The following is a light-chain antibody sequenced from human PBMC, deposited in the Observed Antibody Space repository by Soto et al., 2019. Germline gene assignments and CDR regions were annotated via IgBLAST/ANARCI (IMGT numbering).Light chain of an antibody. CDR1: QSVSSSF. CDR3: QQYAEWPLT. CDR2: GAS. J-gene: IGKJ4*01. Sequence: EIVLTQSPCTLSLSLGERATLSCRASQSVSSSFLAWYQQRPGQAPRLLIYGASSRATGIPARFSGSGSGTEFTLTISSLESEDFAVYYCQQYAEWPLTFGGGTKVDIK. V-gene: IGKV3-20*01.